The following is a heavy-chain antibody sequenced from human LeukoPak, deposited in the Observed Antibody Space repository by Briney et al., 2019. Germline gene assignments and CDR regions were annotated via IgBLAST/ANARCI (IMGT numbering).Heavy chain of an antibody. D-gene: IGHD3-10*01. J-gene: IGHJ3*02. CDR1: GFTFSGSA. V-gene: IGHV3-73*01. Sequence: PGGSLRLSCAASGFTFSGSAMHWVRQASGKGLEWVGRIRSKANSYATAYAASVKGRFTISRDDSKNTAYLQMNSLETEDTAVYYCTSITMVRGVIAFDIWGQGTMVTVSS. CDR3: TSITMVRGVIAFDI. CDR2: IRSKANSYAT.